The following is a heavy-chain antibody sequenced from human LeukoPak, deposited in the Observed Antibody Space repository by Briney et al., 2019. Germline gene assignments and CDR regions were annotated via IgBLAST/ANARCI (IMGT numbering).Heavy chain of an antibody. CDR3: ARDRDWSFDY. CDR1: GITFSSNW. CDR2: IKPDGSEK. Sequence: GGSLRLSCADSGITFSSNWMSWVRQAPGKGLEWVAHIKPDGSEKYYVGSVKGRFTISRDNAENSLYLQMNSLRAEDTAVYYCARDRDWSFDYWGQGTLVTVSS. J-gene: IGHJ4*02. V-gene: IGHV3-7*05. D-gene: IGHD3/OR15-3a*01.